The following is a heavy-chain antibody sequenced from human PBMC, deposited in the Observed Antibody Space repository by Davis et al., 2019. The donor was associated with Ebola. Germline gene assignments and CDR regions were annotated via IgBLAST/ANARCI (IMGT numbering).Heavy chain of an antibody. CDR2: INAGNGNT. J-gene: IGHJ4*02. V-gene: IGHV1-3*01. D-gene: IGHD6-13*01. CDR3: ARGLVAAAGTAY. Sequence: ASVKVSCKASGYTFTSYAMHWVRQAPGQRLEWMGWINAGNGNTKYSQKFQGRVTMTRNTSISTAYMELSSLRSEDTAVYYCARGLVAAAGTAYWGQGTLVTVSS. CDR1: GYTFTSYA.